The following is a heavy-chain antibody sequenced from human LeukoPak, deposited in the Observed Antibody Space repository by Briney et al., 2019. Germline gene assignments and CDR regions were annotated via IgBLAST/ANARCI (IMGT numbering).Heavy chain of an antibody. V-gene: IGHV3-23*01. CDR1: GFTNRNPA. D-gene: IGHD6-19*01. Sequence: PRGPLRLSCSVSGFTNRNPALNCVRQAPGEGLEWVSTISASTDSTYYTDSVKGRFTISRDNFRNMLHLEMNSLRAEDTAVYYCAKGGAVPWTGLDYWGQGTLVTVSS. CDR3: AKGGAVPWTGLDY. J-gene: IGHJ4*02. CDR2: ISASTDST.